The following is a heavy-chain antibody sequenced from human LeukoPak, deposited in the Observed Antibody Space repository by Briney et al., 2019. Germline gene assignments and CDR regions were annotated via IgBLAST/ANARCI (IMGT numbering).Heavy chain of an antibody. Sequence: PGRSLRLSCAASGFTFSSYGMHWVRQAPGKGLEWVAVIWYDGSNKYYADSVKGRFTISRDNSKNTLYLQMNSLRAEDTAVYYCARALNYHSYSSGWYHYYYGMDVWGQGTTVTVSS. CDR2: IWYDGSNK. J-gene: IGHJ6*02. CDR3: ARALNYHSYSSGWYHYYYGMDV. CDR1: GFTFSSYG. V-gene: IGHV3-33*08. D-gene: IGHD6-19*01.